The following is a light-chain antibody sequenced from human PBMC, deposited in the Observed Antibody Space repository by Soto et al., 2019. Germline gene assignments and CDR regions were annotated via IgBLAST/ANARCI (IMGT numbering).Light chain of an antibody. Sequence: EIVLIQSPATLSLSPGERATLSCRASQSVSSYLAWYQQQPGQAPRLLIYDASNRATGIPARFSGSGSGTAFTLTISSLEPEDFAIYYCQQRIDWPFAFGPGTKVDI. J-gene: IGKJ3*01. CDR2: DAS. CDR1: QSVSSY. CDR3: QQRIDWPFA. V-gene: IGKV3-11*01.